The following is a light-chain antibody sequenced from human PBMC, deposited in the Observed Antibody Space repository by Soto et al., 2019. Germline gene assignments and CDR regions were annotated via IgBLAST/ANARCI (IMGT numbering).Light chain of an antibody. CDR3: QQYGSSQT. V-gene: IGKV3-20*01. J-gene: IGKJ2*01. CDR1: QNVRNNF. CDR2: GAS. Sequence: EIVLTQSPGTLSASPGERVTLSCRASQNVRNNFLAWYQQKPGQAPRLLLYGASSRATGIPDRFSGSGSGTDFTLTISRLQPEDVAVYFCQQYGSSQTFGQGTKLEIK.